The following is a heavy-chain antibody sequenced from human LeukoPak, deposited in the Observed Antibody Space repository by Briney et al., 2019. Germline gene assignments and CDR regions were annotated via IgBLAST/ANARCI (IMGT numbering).Heavy chain of an antibody. CDR2: ITGSGGGT. J-gene: IGHJ4*02. D-gene: IGHD1-1*01. CDR1: GFTFNNYG. CDR3: ARRGMTTTRLYYFDY. Sequence: GGSLRLSCAASGFTFNNYGMSWVRQAPGKGLEWVSTITGSGGGTFYADSVKGRFAISRDNSRNMLYLQMNSLRAEDTAVYYCARRGMTTTRLYYFDYWGQGTLVTVSS. V-gene: IGHV3-23*01.